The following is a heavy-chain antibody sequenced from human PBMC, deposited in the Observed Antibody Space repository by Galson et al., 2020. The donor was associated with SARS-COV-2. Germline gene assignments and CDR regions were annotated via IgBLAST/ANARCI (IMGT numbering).Heavy chain of an antibody. CDR2: IYHSGIT. D-gene: IGHD3-16*01. V-gene: IGHV4-4*02. J-gene: IGHJ4*02. CDR1: GDSITSTNW. CDR3: ARDPFFFDSTRSGGPFDY. Sequence: ASETLSLTCAVSGDSITSTNWWTWVRQPPGKGLEWIGAIYHSGITKDNPSLKSRVTISVDKSNNRFSLNLTSVTAADTALYFCARDPFFFDSTRSGGPFDYWGLGTLVTVSS.